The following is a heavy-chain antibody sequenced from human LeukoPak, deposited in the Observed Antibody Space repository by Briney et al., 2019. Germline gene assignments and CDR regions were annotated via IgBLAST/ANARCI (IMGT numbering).Heavy chain of an antibody. Sequence: GGSLRLSCAASGFTFSSYEMNWVRQAPGKGLEWVSSISSSSSYIYYADSLKGRFTISRDNAKNSLYLQMNSLRAEDTAVYYCARVKEASAFDIWGQGTMVTVSS. D-gene: IGHD5-12*01. CDR3: ARVKEASAFDI. J-gene: IGHJ3*02. V-gene: IGHV3-21*01. CDR1: GFTFSSYE. CDR2: ISSSSSYI.